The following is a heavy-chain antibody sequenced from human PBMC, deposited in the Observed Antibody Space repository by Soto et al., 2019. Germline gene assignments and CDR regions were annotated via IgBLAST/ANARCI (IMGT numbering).Heavy chain of an antibody. CDR3: ERDRGFGHIRFLEWSYGMDV. D-gene: IGHD3-3*01. J-gene: IGHJ6*02. CDR1: GYTFTGYY. CDR2: INPNSGGT. V-gene: IGHV1-2*04. Sequence: ASVKVSCKASGYTFTGYYMHWVRQAPGQGLEWMGWINPNSGGTNYAQKFQGWVTMTRDTSISTAYMELSRLRSDDTAVYYCERDRGFGHIRFLEWSYGMDVWGQGTTVNVSS.